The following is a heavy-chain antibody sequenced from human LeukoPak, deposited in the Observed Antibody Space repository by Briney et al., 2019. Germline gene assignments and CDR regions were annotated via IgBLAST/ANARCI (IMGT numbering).Heavy chain of an antibody. Sequence: GGSLRLSCAASGFTFSSYAMSWVRQAPGKGLEWVSAISGSGGSTYYADSVKGRFTISRDNSKNTLYLQMNSLRAEDTAVYYCAKAYDQNDYGDYEPCGMDVWGQGTTVTVSS. CDR2: ISGSGGST. D-gene: IGHD4-17*01. CDR1: GFTFSSYA. V-gene: IGHV3-23*01. J-gene: IGHJ6*02. CDR3: AKAYDQNDYGDYEPCGMDV.